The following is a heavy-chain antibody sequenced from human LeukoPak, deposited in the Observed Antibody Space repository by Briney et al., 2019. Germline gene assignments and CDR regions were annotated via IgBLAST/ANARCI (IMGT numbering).Heavy chain of an antibody. D-gene: IGHD3-22*01. J-gene: IGHJ5*02. V-gene: IGHV4-59*02. CDR1: GGSVSSYY. CDR2: IHNSGST. Sequence: PSETLSLTCTVSGGSVSSYYWSWIRQPPGKGLEWIGYIHNSGSTNYNASLKSRVTISVDTSKNQFSLKLSSVTAADTAVYYCAREIRAYYYDSSGYDPPSWFDPWGQGTLVTVSS. CDR3: AREIRAYYYDSSGYDPPSWFDP.